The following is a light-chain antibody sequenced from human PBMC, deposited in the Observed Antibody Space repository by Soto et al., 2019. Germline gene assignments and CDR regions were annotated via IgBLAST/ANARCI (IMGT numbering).Light chain of an antibody. CDR2: DAS. CDR3: QQYKVYSQT. CDR1: QSITNW. J-gene: IGKJ1*01. V-gene: IGKV1-5*01. Sequence: DIQMTQSPSTLPASVGDRVTITCRASQSITNWVAWYQQKPGKAPKLLIYDASTLESGVPSRFSGSGSGTEFTLTISSLQADDFASYYCQQYKVYSQTFGQGTKVEMK.